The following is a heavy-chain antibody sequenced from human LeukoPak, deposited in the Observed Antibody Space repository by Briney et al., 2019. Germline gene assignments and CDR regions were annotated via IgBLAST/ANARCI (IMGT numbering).Heavy chain of an antibody. CDR3: ARVWFGEFVDY. D-gene: IGHD3-10*01. CDR2: ISSSGSTI. V-gene: IGHV3-48*04. J-gene: IGHJ4*02. Sequence: GGSLRLSCAASGFTFSSYAMSWVRQAPGKGLEWVSYISSSGSTIYYADSVKGRFTISRDNAKNSLYLQMNSLRAEDTAVYYCARVWFGEFVDYWGQGTLVTVSS. CDR1: GFTFSSYA.